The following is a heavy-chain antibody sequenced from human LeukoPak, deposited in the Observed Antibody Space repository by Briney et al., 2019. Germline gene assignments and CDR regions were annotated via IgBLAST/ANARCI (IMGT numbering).Heavy chain of an antibody. CDR1: GFTFSSYA. V-gene: IGHV3-23*01. J-gene: IGHJ4*02. D-gene: IGHD2-2*01. CDR2: ISGSGGST. Sequence: GGSLRLSCAASGFTFSSYAVSWVRQAPGKGLEWVSAISGSGGSTYYADSVKGRFTISRDNSKNTLYLQMNSLRAEDTAVYYCAKGPRYCSSTSCYFGYWGQGTLVTVSS. CDR3: AKGPRYCSSTSCYFGY.